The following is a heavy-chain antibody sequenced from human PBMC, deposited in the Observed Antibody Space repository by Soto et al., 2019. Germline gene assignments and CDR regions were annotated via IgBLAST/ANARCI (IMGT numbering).Heavy chain of an antibody. CDR3: ERSPADRPSLDYYGMDV. CDR1: GYSFTSYW. CDR2: IDPSDSYT. D-gene: IGHD6-6*01. V-gene: IGHV5-10-1*01. J-gene: IGHJ6*02. Sequence: GESLKISCKGSGYSFTSYWISWVRQMPGKGLEWMGRIDPSDSYTNYSPSFQGHVTISADKSISTAYLQWSSLKASDTAMYYCERSPADRPSLDYYGMDVWGQGTTVTVSS.